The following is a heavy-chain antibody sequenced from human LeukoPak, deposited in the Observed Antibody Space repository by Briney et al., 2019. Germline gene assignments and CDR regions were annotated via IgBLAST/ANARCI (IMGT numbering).Heavy chain of an antibody. V-gene: IGHV4-59*01. CDR3: ARWYDSSGYFDY. Sequence: SETLSLTCTVSGGSIGSYYWSWIRQPPGKGLEWIGYIYYSGSTNYNPSLKSRVTISVDTSKNQFSLKLSSVTAADTAVYYCARWYDSSGYFDYWGQGTLVTVSS. D-gene: IGHD3-22*01. CDR2: IYYSGST. J-gene: IGHJ4*02. CDR1: GGSIGSYY.